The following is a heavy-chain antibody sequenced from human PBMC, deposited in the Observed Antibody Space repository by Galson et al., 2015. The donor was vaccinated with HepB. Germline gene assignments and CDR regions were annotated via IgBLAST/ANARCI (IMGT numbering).Heavy chain of an antibody. V-gene: IGHV3-48*01. D-gene: IGHD3-16*01. CDR2: ISSSSSTI. Sequence: SLRLSCAASGFTFSSYSMNWVRQAPGKGLEWVSYISSSSSTIYYADSVKGRFTISRANAKNSLYLQMKSLRAEDTAVYYCARRRIMITFGDYYGMDVWGQGTTVTVSS. CDR1: GFTFSSYS. J-gene: IGHJ6*02. CDR3: ARRRIMITFGDYYGMDV.